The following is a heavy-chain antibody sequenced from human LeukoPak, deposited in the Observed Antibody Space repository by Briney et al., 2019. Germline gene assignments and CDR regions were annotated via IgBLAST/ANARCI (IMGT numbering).Heavy chain of an antibody. V-gene: IGHV1-69*13. J-gene: IGHJ5*02. D-gene: IGHD3-10*01. CDR3: ASGRFGELLRFDP. Sequence: SVKVSCKASGGTFSSYAISWVRQAPGQGLEWMRGIIPIFGTANYAQKFQGRVTITADESTSTAYMELSSLRSEDTAVYYCASGRFGELLRFDPWGQGTLVTVSS. CDR2: IIPIFGTA. CDR1: GGTFSSYA.